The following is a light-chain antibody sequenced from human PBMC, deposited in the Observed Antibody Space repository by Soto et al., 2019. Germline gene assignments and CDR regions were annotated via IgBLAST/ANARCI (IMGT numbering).Light chain of an antibody. Sequence: DIQMTQSPSTLSASVGDRVTITCRASQSISSWLAWYQQKPGKAPKLLIYDASSLESGVPSRFSGSGSGTEFTLTIISLQPDDFATYYCKQYNSYETFGQGTKVDI. V-gene: IGKV1-5*01. CDR1: QSISSW. CDR3: KQYNSYET. CDR2: DAS. J-gene: IGKJ1*01.